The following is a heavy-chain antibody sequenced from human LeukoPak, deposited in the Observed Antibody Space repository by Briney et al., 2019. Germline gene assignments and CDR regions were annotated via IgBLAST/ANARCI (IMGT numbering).Heavy chain of an antibody. J-gene: IGHJ6*03. CDR2: ISSSGSTI. CDR3: ARDEGRWYYDFWSGYPNPDYYYYYMDV. V-gene: IGHV3-48*03. Sequence: GGSLRLSCAASGFTFSSYEMNWVRQAPGKGLEWVSYISSSGSTIYYADSVKGRFTISRDNAKNSLYLQLNSLRAEDTAVYYCARDEGRWYYDFWSGYPNPDYYYYYMDVWGKGTTVTVSS. CDR1: GFTFSSYE. D-gene: IGHD3-3*01.